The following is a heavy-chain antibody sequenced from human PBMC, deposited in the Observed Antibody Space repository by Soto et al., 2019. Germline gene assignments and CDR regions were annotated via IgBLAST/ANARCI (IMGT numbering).Heavy chain of an antibody. CDR2: ISAHNGNT. CDR1: GYAFTTYG. J-gene: IGHJ4*02. Sequence: QVHLVQSGAEVKKPGASVKVSCQGSGYAFTTYGITWVRQAPGQGLEWMGWISAHNGNTNYAQKLQGRVTVTRDTSTSTAYMELRSLRYDATAVYYCARGRYWDYWGQGALVTVSS. V-gene: IGHV1-18*01. D-gene: IGHD2-8*02. CDR3: ARGRYWDY.